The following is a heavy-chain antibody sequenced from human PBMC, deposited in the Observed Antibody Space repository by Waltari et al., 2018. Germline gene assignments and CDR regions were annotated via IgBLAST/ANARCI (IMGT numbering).Heavy chain of an antibody. Sequence: EVQLVESGGGLVQPGGSLRLSCAASGFTFSRYWMSWVRQAPGKGLEWVANIKQDGSEKYYVDSVKGRFTISRDNAKNSLYLQMNSLRAEDTAVYYCAREEQPYYFDYWGQGTLVTVSS. CDR3: AREEQPYYFDY. J-gene: IGHJ4*02. CDR2: IKQDGSEK. V-gene: IGHV3-7*01. CDR1: GFTFSRYW. D-gene: IGHD6-13*01.